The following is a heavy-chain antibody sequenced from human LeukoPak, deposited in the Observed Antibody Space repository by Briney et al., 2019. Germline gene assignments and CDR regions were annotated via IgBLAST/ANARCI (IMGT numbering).Heavy chain of an antibody. J-gene: IGHJ6*02. V-gene: IGHV3-33*01. CDR3: ARDGGPDTIFGVVIIPYGMDV. Sequence: GGSLRLSCAASGFTFSSYGMHWVRQAPGKGPEWVAVIWYDGSNKYYADSVKGRFTISRDNSKNTLYLQMNSLRAEDTAVYYCARDGGPDTIFGVVIIPYGMDVWGQGTTVTVSS. CDR1: GFTFSSYG. D-gene: IGHD3-3*01. CDR2: IWYDGSNK.